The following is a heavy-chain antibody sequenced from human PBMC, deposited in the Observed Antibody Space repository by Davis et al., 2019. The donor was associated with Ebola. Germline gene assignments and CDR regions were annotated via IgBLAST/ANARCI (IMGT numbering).Heavy chain of an antibody. CDR1: GFTFSSYS. Sequence: GESLKISCAASGFTFSSYSMNWVRQAPGKGLEWVSAISGSGGSTYYADSVKGRFTISRDNSKNTLYLQMNSLRAEDTAVYYCAKDELELRRIYGMDVWGQGTTVTVSS. CDR2: ISGSGGST. D-gene: IGHD1-7*01. CDR3: AKDELELRRIYGMDV. V-gene: IGHV3-23*01. J-gene: IGHJ6*02.